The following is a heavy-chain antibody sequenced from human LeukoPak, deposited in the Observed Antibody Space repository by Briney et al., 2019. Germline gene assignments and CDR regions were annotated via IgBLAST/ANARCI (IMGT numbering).Heavy chain of an antibody. CDR1: GFWFSSYA. Sequence: GGSLRVSCAASGFWFSSYAMRWVRQAPGKGLEWVSAIRGSGGNTYYADSVKGRFTISRDNSKNTLYLQMNSLGAEDTAVYYCAKGDSSGWYYFDYWGQGTLVTVSS. CDR2: IRGSGGNT. D-gene: IGHD6-19*01. CDR3: AKGDSSGWYYFDY. V-gene: IGHV3-23*01. J-gene: IGHJ4*02.